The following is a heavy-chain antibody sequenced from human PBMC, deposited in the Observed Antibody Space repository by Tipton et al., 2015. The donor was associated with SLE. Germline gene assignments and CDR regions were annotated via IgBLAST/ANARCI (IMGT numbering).Heavy chain of an antibody. V-gene: IGHV1-18*01. CDR1: GYTFTSHG. J-gene: IGHJ3*02. D-gene: IGHD1-26*01. CDR2: IRAYSGNT. Sequence: QVQLVQSGAEVKKLGASVKVSCKASGYTFTSHGISRVRQAPGKGLEWMGWIRAYSGNTNYAQKLQGRVTMTTDTSTSTAYMELRSLRSDDTAVYYCARDDGSEGVSAFDIWGQGTMVTVSS. CDR3: ARDDGSEGVSAFDI.